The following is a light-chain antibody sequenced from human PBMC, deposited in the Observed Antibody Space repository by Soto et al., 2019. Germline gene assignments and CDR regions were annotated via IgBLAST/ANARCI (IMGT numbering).Light chain of an antibody. CDR1: QSVSSY. CDR2: DAS. J-gene: IGKJ1*01. V-gene: IGKV3-11*01. Sequence: EIVLTQSPATLFLSPGERATLSCRASQSVSSYLAWYQQKPGQAPRLLIYDASNRATGIPARFSGSGSGTDFTLTISSLEPEDFAVYYCQQRSNWRRTFGQGTKVEIK. CDR3: QQRSNWRRT.